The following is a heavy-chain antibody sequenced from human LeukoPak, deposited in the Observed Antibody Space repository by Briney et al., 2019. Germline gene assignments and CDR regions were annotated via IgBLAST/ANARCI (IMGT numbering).Heavy chain of an antibody. J-gene: IGHJ4*02. CDR3: ARQTSIAVEIDY. V-gene: IGHV4-59*01. Sequence: SETLSLTCSVSGGSISSYYWSWIRQPPGKGLEWIGYIYYSGSTNYNPSLKSRVTISVDTSKNQFSLKLSSVTAADTAVYYCARQTSIAVEIDYWGQGTLVTVPS. CDR1: GGSISSYY. D-gene: IGHD6-19*01. CDR2: IYYSGST.